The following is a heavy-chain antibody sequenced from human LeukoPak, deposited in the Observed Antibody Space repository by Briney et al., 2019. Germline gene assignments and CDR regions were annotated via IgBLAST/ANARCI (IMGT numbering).Heavy chain of an antibody. J-gene: IGHJ4*02. CDR2: ISWNSGSI. Sequence: GGSLRLSCAASGFTFDDYAMHWVRQAPGKGLEWVSGISWNSGSIGYADSVKGRFTISRDNAKNSLYLQMNSPRAEDTALYYCAKGAFYDFWSGSFDYWGQGTLVTVSS. D-gene: IGHD3-3*01. CDR1: GFTFDDYA. CDR3: AKGAFYDFWSGSFDY. V-gene: IGHV3-9*01.